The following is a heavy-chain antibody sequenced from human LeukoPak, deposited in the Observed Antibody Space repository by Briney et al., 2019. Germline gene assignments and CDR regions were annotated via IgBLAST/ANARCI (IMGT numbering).Heavy chain of an antibody. D-gene: IGHD3-22*01. CDR1: GYSISSGCN. V-gene: IGHV4-38-2*02. CDR2: IYHSGST. CDR3: ARGHEVFRYYDSSGYGYYFDY. Sequence: PSETLSLTCTVSGYSISSGCNWGWIRRPPGKGLEGIGSIYHSGSTYYNPSLKSRVTISVDTSKNQLSLKLSSVTAADTAVYYCARGHEVFRYYDSSGYGYYFDYLGQGTLVTVSS. J-gene: IGHJ4*02.